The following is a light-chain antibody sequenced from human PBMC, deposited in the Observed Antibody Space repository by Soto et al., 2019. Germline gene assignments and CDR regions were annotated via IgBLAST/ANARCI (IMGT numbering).Light chain of an antibody. Sequence: EIVLTQAPGTQSLSPGERATLSCRASHSVSSSYLAWYQQKPGQAPRLLIYGASSRATGIPDRFSGSGSGTDFTLTISRLEPEDVAVYYGQQYGSSLLNFGGGTKVEIK. J-gene: IGKJ4*01. CDR2: GAS. CDR3: QQYGSSLLN. CDR1: HSVSSSY. V-gene: IGKV3-20*01.